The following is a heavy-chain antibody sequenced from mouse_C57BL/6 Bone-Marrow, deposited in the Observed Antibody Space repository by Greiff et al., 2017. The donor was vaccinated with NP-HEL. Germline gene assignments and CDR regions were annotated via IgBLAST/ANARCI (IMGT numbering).Heavy chain of an antibody. CDR2: IYPSDGST. CDR1: GYTFTDHT. J-gene: IGHJ4*01. Sequence: QVQLQQSDAELVKPGASVKISCKVSGYTFTDHTIHWMKQRPEQGLEWIGYIYPSDGSTKYNEKFKGKATLTADKSSSTAYMQLNSLTSEDSAVYFCARPARQLRLRRKDAMDYWGQGTSVTVSS. V-gene: IGHV1-78*01. D-gene: IGHD3-2*02. CDR3: ARPARQLRLRRKDAMDY.